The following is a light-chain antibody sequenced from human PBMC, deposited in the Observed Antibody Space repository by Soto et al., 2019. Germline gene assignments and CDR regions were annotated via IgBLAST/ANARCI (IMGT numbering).Light chain of an antibody. CDR1: QSVSSN. CDR3: QQYNVWPLT. V-gene: IGKV3-15*01. CDR2: VAS. Sequence: EIVMTQSPATLSVSPGERATLSCRASQSVSSNLAWYQQKPGQTPKLLIYVASTRDTGIPERFSGSGSGTELTLTISSLQSEDFAVYYCQQYNVWPLTFGGGTNVEFK. J-gene: IGKJ4*01.